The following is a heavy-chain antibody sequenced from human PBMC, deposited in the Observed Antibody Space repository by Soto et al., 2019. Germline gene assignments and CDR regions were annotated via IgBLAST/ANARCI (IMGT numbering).Heavy chain of an antibody. D-gene: IGHD2-2*01. Sequence: QVQLVQSGAEVKKPGSSVKVSCKASGDTFSTYTITWMRQAPGQGLEWMGGIIPRSATSNYAQKFQGRVTIPGDESTNTGYMALSSLRSEDTAVYYCAREGLVVVPTTVNSVYCYYAMDVWGQGTTVTVSS. CDR1: GDTFSTYT. CDR3: AREGLVVVPTTVNSVYCYYAMDV. J-gene: IGHJ6*02. V-gene: IGHV1-69*12. CDR2: IIPRSATS.